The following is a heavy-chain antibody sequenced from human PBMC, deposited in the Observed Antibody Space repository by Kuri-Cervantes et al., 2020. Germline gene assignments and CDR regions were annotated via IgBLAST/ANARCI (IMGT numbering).Heavy chain of an antibody. V-gene: IGHV3-53*01. J-gene: IGHJ4*02. CDR1: GFTVSSNY. CDR2: IYSGGST. CDR3: ARLYGDYVNIYYFDY. Sequence: GESLKISCAASGFTVSSNYMSWVRQAPGKGLEWVSVIYSGGSTYYADSVKGRFTISRDNSKNTLYLQMNSLRAEDTAVYYCARLYGDYVNIYYFDYWGQGTLVTVSS. D-gene: IGHD4-17*01.